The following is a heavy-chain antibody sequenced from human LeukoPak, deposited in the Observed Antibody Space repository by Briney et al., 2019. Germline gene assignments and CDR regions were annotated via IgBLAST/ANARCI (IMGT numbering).Heavy chain of an antibody. CDR2: VYYTGRT. D-gene: IGHD6-19*01. V-gene: IGHV4-59*08. CDR3: ARRDSSGWSYFDY. J-gene: IGHJ4*02. Sequence: PSETLSLTCSVSDASTTGYYCSWIRQPPGKGLEWIGYVYYTGRTLYNPSLESRVTISVDTSKTQFSLTVTSVTAADTAVYYCARRDSSGWSYFDYWGQGTLVTVSS. CDR1: DASTTGYY.